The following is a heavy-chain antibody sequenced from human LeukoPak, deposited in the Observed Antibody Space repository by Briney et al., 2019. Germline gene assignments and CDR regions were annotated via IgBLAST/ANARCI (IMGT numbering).Heavy chain of an antibody. Sequence: ASVKVSCKASGGTFSSYAISWVRQAPGQGLEWMGGIIPIFGTANYAQKFQGRVTITADESTSTAYMELTSLRAEDTAVYFCANGHPSRSGYWGQGTLVTVSS. V-gene: IGHV1-69*13. D-gene: IGHD2-2*01. CDR3: ANGHPSRSGY. CDR2: IIPIFGTA. J-gene: IGHJ4*02. CDR1: GGTFSSYA.